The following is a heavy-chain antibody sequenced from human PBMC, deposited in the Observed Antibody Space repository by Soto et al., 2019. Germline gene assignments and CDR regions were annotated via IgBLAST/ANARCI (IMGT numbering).Heavy chain of an antibody. D-gene: IGHD2-2*01. CDR1: GFTFSSYA. J-gene: IGHJ4*02. CDR2: ISGSGGST. CDR3: AKSGGYCSSTSCYGFVDY. V-gene: IGHV3-23*01. Sequence: GGSLRLSCAASGFTFSSYAMSWVRQAPGKGLEWVSAISGSGGSTYYADSVKGRFTISRDNSKNTLYLQMNSLRAEDTAVYYCAKSGGYCSSTSCYGFVDYWGQGTLVTVSS.